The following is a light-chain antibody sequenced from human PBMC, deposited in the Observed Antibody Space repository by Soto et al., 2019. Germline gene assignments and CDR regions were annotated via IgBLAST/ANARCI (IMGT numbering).Light chain of an antibody. V-gene: IGLV2-14*01. CDR3: SSYTTSNTLV. CDR2: GVS. Sequence: QSALTQPASVSGSPGQSITISCTGTSSDVGAYTYVSWYQQHPGKAPKLMIFGVSDRPSGVSNRFSGSKSGNTASLTISGLQAEDEADYYCSSYTTSNTLVFGGGTKLTVL. CDR1: SSDVGAYTY. J-gene: IGLJ2*01.